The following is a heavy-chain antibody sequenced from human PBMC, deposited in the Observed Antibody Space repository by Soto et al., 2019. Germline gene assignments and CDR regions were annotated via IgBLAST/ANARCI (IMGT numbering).Heavy chain of an antibody. CDR1: GFTFSSYA. D-gene: IGHD6-13*01. Sequence: EVQLLESGGGLVQPGGSLRLSCAASGFTFSSYAMIWVRQAPGKGLEWVSAISGSGGSTYYADSVKGLFTISRDNSKNTLYLQMKSLSAEDTAVYYCAKDRQAAAVTSRDYWGQGTMVTVSS. CDR3: AKDRQAAAVTSRDY. J-gene: IGHJ4*02. CDR2: ISGSGGST. V-gene: IGHV3-23*01.